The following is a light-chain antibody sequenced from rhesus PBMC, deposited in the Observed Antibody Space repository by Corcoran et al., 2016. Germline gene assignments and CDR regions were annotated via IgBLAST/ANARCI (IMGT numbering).Light chain of an antibody. CDR2: SAS. CDR1: QSSSSS. V-gene: IGKV1-46*01. J-gene: IGKJ3*01. CDR3: QQYYSYPFP. Sequence: DIQMTQSPSSLSASVGDTVTITCRASQSSSSSLAWYQQKPGKAPKLLIYSASSLQSGVPSRFSVSKSGTDFTLTISSLQPEDIGIYYCQQYYSYPFPFGPGTKLDIE.